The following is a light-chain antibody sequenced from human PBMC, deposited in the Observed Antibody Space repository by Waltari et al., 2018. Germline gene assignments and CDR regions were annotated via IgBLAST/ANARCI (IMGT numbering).Light chain of an antibody. J-gene: IGLJ1*01. CDR2: EAT. V-gene: IGLV2-23*01. CDR1: STALPTYNL. CDR3: CSYTGSSTSYG. Sequence: QSALSPPPSVSGSPGQPLTIPCTGASTALPTYNLFPCYQHHPNRAPKLIIYEATKRPSGISHRFSGAKSGATASLRISGLQADDEADYYCCSYTGSSTSYGCGGGTKVTVL.